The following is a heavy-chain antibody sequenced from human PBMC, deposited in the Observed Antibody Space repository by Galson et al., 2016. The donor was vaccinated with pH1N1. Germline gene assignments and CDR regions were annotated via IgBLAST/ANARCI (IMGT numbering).Heavy chain of an antibody. CDR3: ARVNHYHYYGMDV. CDR2: ISSSSSTI. D-gene: IGHD1-14*01. CDR1: GFTFSSYS. J-gene: IGHJ6*02. V-gene: IGHV3-48*01. Sequence: SLRLSCAASGFTFSSYSMNWVRQAPGKGLEWVSYISSSSSTIYYADPVKGRFTISRDNAKNSLYLQMNSLRAEDTAVYYCARVNHYHYYGMDVWGQGTTVTVSS.